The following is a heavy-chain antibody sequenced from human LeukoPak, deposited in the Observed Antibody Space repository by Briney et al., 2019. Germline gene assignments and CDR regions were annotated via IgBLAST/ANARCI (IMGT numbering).Heavy chain of an antibody. V-gene: IGHV4-34*01. Sequence: SETLSRTCAVYGGSFSGYYWSWIRQPPGKGLEWIGEINHSGSPNYNPSLKSRVTISVDTSKNQFSLKLSSVTAADTAVYYCARGIVVVVTAIFDYWGQGTLVTVSS. CDR2: INHSGSP. J-gene: IGHJ4*02. D-gene: IGHD2-15*01. CDR1: GGSFSGYY. CDR3: ARGIVVVVTAIFDY.